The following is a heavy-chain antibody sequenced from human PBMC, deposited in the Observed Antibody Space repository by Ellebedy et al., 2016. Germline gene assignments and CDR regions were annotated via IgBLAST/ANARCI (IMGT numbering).Heavy chain of an antibody. D-gene: IGHD3-9*01. CDR1: GFTFSIYG. CDR3: AKADYDILTGEDYYGMDV. Sequence: GGSLRLSCAASGFTFSIYGMNWLRQAPGEGLEWVSYISGRTSTIYYADSVKGRFTISRDNSKNTLYLQMNSLRAEDTAVYYCAKADYDILTGEDYYGMDVWGQGTTVVVSS. V-gene: IGHV3-48*01. J-gene: IGHJ6*02. CDR2: ISGRTSTI.